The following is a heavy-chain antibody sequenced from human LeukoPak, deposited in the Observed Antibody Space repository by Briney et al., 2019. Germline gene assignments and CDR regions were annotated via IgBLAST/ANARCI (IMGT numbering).Heavy chain of an antibody. CDR3: ARGPYCGGDCWAGAFDS. CDR2: IYYSGST. V-gene: IGHV4-39*01. D-gene: IGHD2-21*02. Sequence: PSETLSLTCTVSGGSISSSSYYWGWIRQPPGKGLEWIGSIYYSGSTYYNPSLKSRVTISVDTSKNQFSLKLSSVTAADTAVYYCARGPYCGGDCWAGAFDSWGQGTMVTVSS. CDR1: GGSISSSSYY. J-gene: IGHJ3*02.